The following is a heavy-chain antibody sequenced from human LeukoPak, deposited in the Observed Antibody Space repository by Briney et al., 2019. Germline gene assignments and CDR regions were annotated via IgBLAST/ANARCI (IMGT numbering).Heavy chain of an antibody. CDR3: ARDRGYGMDV. D-gene: IGHD3-10*01. V-gene: IGHV4-39*07. CDR1: GGSISSSSYY. CDR2: IYYSGST. J-gene: IGHJ6*02. Sequence: SETLSLTCTVSGGSISSSSYYWGWIRQPPGKGLEWIGSIYYSGSTYYNPSLKSRVTISVDTSKNQFSLKLSSVTAADTAVYYCARDRGYGMDVWGQGTTVTVSS.